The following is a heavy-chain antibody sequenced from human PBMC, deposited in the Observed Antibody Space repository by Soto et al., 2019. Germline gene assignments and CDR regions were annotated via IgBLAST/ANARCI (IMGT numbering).Heavy chain of an antibody. J-gene: IGHJ4*02. CDR2: ISAHNGNT. Sequence: QVHLVQSGAEVKKPGASVKVSCKGSGYDFTTYGITWVRQAPGQGLEWMAWISAHNGNTDYAQKLQGRVTVTRATSTSTAYMELRSLRSDATAMYYCARGSYGDYWGQGALVTVSS. CDR1: GYDFTTYG. D-gene: IGHD3-10*01. V-gene: IGHV1-18*01. CDR3: ARGSYGDY.